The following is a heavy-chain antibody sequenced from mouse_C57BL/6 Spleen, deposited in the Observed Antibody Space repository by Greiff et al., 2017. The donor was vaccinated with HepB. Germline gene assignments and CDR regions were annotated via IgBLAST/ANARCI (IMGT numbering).Heavy chain of an antibody. CDR3: ARDRGGYGSRFDY. V-gene: IGHV5-4*01. CDR1: GFTFSSYA. Sequence: DVKLVESGGGLVKPGGSLKLSCAASGFTFSSYAMSWVRQTPEKRLEWVATISDGGSYTYYPDNVKGRFTISRDNAKNNLYLQMSHLKSEDTAMYYCARDRGGYGSRFDYWGQGTTLTVSS. D-gene: IGHD1-1*01. J-gene: IGHJ2*01. CDR2: ISDGGSYT.